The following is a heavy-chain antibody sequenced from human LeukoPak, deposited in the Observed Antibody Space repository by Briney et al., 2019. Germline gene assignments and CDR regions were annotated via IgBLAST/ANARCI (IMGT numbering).Heavy chain of an antibody. J-gene: IGHJ4*02. CDR2: IDWHDDK. CDR1: GFTFSSYAM. Sequence: LRLSCAASGFTFSSYAMSWIRQPPGKALEWLALIDWHDDKYYNTSLKTRLTISKDTSKNQVVLTMTNVDPVDTATYYCARSYDTSGYSHFGYWGQGTLVTVSS. V-gene: IGHV2-70*01. D-gene: IGHD3-22*01. CDR3: ARSYDTSGYSHFGY.